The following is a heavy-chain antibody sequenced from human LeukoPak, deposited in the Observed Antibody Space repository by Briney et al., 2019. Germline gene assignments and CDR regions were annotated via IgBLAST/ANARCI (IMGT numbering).Heavy chain of an antibody. D-gene: IGHD5-12*01. Sequence: GGSLRLSCAASGFAFSTYSMNWVRQAPGKGLEWVSSVSRSSRFIFYADSVQGRFTISRDDAKDSLFLQMNSLRAEDTAVYNCARVSDAFDYFFDSWGQGTLVTVSS. CDR1: GFAFSTYS. J-gene: IGHJ4*02. V-gene: IGHV3-21*01. CDR3: ARVSDAFDYFFDS. CDR2: VSRSSRFI.